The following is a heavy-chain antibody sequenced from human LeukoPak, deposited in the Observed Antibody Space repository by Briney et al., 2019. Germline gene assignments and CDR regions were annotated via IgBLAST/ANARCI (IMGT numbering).Heavy chain of an antibody. V-gene: IGHV3-30*02. D-gene: IGHD3-10*01. CDR3: ARARKSGGITMIRGVKDRGWFDP. J-gene: IGHJ5*02. CDR1: GFTFSSYG. Sequence: GGSLRLSCAAPGFTFSSYGMHWVRQAPGKGLEWVAFIRYDGSNKYYADSVKGRFTISRDNSKNTLYLQMNSLRAEDTAVYYCARARKSGGITMIRGVKDRGWFDPWGQGTLVTVSS. CDR2: IRYDGSNK.